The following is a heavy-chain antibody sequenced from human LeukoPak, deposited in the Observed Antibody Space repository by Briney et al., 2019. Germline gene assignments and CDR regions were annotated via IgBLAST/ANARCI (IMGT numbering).Heavy chain of an antibody. V-gene: IGHV1-3*01. CDR2: INAGNGNT. CDR3: ARLTMVRGVIGWFDP. Sequence: ASVKVSRKASGYTFTSYAMHWVRQAPGQRLEWMGWINAGNGNTKYSQKFQGRVTITRDTSASTAYMELSSLRSEDTAVYYCARLTMVRGVIGWFDPWGQGTLVTVSS. D-gene: IGHD3-10*01. CDR1: GYTFTSYA. J-gene: IGHJ5*02.